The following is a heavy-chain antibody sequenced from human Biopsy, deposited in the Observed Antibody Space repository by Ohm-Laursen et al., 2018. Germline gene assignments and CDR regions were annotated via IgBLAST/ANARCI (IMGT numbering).Heavy chain of an antibody. CDR1: EGTFSNYG. V-gene: IGHV1-69*06. D-gene: IGHD3-9*01. CDR3: ATKLTGYFHH. CDR2: NITNLGTG. Sequence: VSSVNVSCKAPEGTFSNYGVNWARQTPGHGLEWLGGNITNLGTGNYAQKFQDRVTAAADTCTSTATMELRSLRSDETAVYYCATKLTGYFHHWGQGTLVIVSS. J-gene: IGHJ1*01.